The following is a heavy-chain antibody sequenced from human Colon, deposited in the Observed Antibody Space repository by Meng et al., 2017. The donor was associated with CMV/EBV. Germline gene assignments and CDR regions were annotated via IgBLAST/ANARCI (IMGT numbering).Heavy chain of an antibody. J-gene: IGHJ4*02. V-gene: IGHV3-66*01. CDR2: LYSSAGA. CDR1: GFTVSSLY. D-gene: IGHD3-22*01. Sequence: GGSLRLSCAASGFTVSSLYMGWVRQTPGKGLETVSVLYSSAGAYYADSVKGRFTISRDNAKNSLYLQMNSLRAEDTAVYYCAGSYDSSTYWGQGTLVTVSS. CDR3: AGSYDSSTY.